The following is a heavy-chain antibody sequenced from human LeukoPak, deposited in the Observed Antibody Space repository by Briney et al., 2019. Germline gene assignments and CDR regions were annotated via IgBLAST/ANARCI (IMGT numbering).Heavy chain of an antibody. CDR1: GGSISSGGYY. CDR2: IYYSGST. D-gene: IGHD3-9*01. V-gene: IGHV4-31*03. CDR3: ARGRSDILTGYDDAFDI. Sequence: PSETLSLTCTVSGGSISSGGYYWSWIRQHPGKGLEWIGYIYYSGSTYYNLSLKSRVTISVDTSKNQFSLKLSSVTAADTAVYYCARGRSDILTGYDDAFDIWGQGTMVTVSS. J-gene: IGHJ3*02.